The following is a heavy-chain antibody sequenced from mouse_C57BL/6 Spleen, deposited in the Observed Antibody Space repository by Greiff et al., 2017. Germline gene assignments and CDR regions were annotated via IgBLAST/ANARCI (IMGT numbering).Heavy chain of an antibody. D-gene: IGHD2-4*01. V-gene: IGHV1-61*01. CDR2: IYPYDSET. CDR3: AGGSYEYGPFAY. J-gene: IGHJ3*01. Sequence: VQLQQPGAELVRPGSSVKLSCKASGYTFTSYWMDWVKQRPGQGLEWIGNIYPYDSETHYNQKFKDKATVTVDKSSSTAYMQLSSLTSEDSAVYYCAGGSYEYGPFAYWGQGTLVTVSA. CDR1: GYTFTSYW.